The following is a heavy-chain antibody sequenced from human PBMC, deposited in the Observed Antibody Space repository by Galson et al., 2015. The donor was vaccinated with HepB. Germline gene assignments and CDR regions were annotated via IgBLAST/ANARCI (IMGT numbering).Heavy chain of an antibody. J-gene: IGHJ4*02. V-gene: IGHV1-58*02. CDR2: IVVGSGNT. CDR1: GYTFTSYG. Sequence: SVKVSCKASGYTFTSYGISWVRQAPGQGLEWIGWIVVGSGNTNYAQKFQERVTITRDMSTSTAYMELSSLRSEDTAVYYCAAATPATVTNPSPDYWGQGTLDTVSS. D-gene: IGHD4-17*01. CDR3: AAATPATVTNPSPDY.